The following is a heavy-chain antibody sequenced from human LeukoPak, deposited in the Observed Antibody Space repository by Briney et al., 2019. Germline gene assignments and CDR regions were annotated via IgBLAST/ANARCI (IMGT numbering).Heavy chain of an antibody. Sequence: GSLRLSCAASGFTFSSYSMNWVRQAPGKGLEWVSYISSSSSTIYYADSVKGRFTISRDNAKNSLYLQMNSLRAEDTAVYYCATKQAYYYDSSGYTIFDYWGQGTLVTVSS. CDR2: ISSSSSTI. D-gene: IGHD3-22*01. CDR3: ATKQAYYYDSSGYTIFDY. CDR1: GFTFSSYS. J-gene: IGHJ4*02. V-gene: IGHV3-48*04.